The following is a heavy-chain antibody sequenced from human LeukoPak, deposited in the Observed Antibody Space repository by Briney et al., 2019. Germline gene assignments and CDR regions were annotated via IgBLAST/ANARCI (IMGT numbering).Heavy chain of an antibody. CDR3: ARSLTMVRAYDY. CDR2: IQYDGSNK. Sequence: GGSLRLSCAASGFTFSSYGMHWVRQAPDKGLEWVTFIQYDGSNKYYADSVKGRFTISRDNSKNTVYLQMNSLRTEDTAVYYCARSLTMVRAYDYWGQGTLVTVSS. V-gene: IGHV3-30*02. CDR1: GFTFSSYG. D-gene: IGHD3-10*01. J-gene: IGHJ4*02.